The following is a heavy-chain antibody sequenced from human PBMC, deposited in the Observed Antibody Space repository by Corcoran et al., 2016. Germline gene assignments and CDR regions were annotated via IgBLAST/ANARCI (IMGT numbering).Heavy chain of an antibody. D-gene: IGHD7-27*01. CDR2: IIPIFGTA. Sequence: QVQLVQSGAEVKKPGSSVKVSCKASGGTVSSYAINWVRQAPGQGLEWMGGIIPIFGTANYAQKFQGRVTITADESTSTAYMELSSLRFEDTSVFYCASSPNLGGMDVWGQGTTVTVSS. J-gene: IGHJ6*02. CDR3: ASSPNLGGMDV. V-gene: IGHV1-69*01. CDR1: GGTVSSYA.